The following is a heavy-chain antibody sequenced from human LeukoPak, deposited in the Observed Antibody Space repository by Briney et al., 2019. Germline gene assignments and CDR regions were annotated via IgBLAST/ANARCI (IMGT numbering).Heavy chain of an antibody. Sequence: GGSLRLSCAASGFMFSSYAMSWVRQAPGKGLEWVSTISASGDSTFYADSVRGRFTISRDNSKNTLRLQVNNLRAEDTAMYYCAKEVFDTGKAFESWGQGTLVTVSS. V-gene: IGHV3-23*01. CDR1: GFMFSSYA. J-gene: IGHJ4*02. CDR2: ISASGDST. D-gene: IGHD3-10*01. CDR3: AKEVFDTGKAFES.